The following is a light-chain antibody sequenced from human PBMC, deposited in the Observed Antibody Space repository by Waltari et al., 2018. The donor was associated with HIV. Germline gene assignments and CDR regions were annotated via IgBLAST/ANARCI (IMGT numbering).Light chain of an antibody. J-gene: IGLJ1*01. V-gene: IGLV2-11*01. CDR3: CSYAGIWGV. Sequence: QSALTQPRSVSGSPGQSVTISCPGTSSDVGAYNSVSWYQQLPGKAPKLMIYDVNKRPSGVPDRFSGSKSGNTASLNISWLQAEDESDYYCCSYAGIWGVFGTGTKVTVL. CDR2: DVN. CDR1: SSDVGAYNS.